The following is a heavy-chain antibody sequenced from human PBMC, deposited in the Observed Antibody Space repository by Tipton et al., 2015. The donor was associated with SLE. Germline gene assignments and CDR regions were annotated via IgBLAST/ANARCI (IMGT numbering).Heavy chain of an antibody. Sequence: TLSLTCTVSGGSISSSSYYWGWIRQPPGKGLEWIGSIYYSGSTYYNPSLKSRVTISVDTSNNQFSLRLSSVTAADTAVYYCVSYDRSGYQFDYWGQGTLVTVSS. V-gene: IGHV4-39*07. CDR1: GGSISSSSYY. CDR3: VSYDRSGYQFDY. J-gene: IGHJ4*02. CDR2: IYYSGST. D-gene: IGHD3-22*01.